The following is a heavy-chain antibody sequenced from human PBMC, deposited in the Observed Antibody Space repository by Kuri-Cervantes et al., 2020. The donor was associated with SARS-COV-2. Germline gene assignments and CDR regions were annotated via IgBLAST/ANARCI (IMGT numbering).Heavy chain of an antibody. CDR2: IIPIFGTA. V-gene: IGHV1-69*06. J-gene: IGHJ6*02. CDR1: GGTFSSYA. D-gene: IGHD2-15*01. Sequence: SVKVSCKASGGTFSSYAISWVRQAPGQGLEWMGGIIPIFGTANYAQKFQGRVTITADKSTSTAYMELSSLRSEDTAVYYCARVLGYCSGGSCYNYYYYYGMDVWGQGTTVTVS. CDR3: ARVLGYCSGGSCYNYYYYYGMDV.